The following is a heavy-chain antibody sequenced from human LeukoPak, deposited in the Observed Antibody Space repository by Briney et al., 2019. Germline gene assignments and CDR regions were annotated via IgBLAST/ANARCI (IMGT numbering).Heavy chain of an antibody. CDR3: ARGKLGCSYCFDY. J-gene: IGHJ4*02. CDR1: GGTFSSYA. Sequence: ASVKVSCKASGGTFSSYAISWVRQAPGQGLEWMGGTIPIFGTANYAQKFQGRVTITADESTSTAYMELSGLRSEDTAVYYCARGKLGCSYCFDYWGQGTLVTVSS. V-gene: IGHV1-69*13. D-gene: IGHD4/OR15-4a*01. CDR2: TIPIFGTA.